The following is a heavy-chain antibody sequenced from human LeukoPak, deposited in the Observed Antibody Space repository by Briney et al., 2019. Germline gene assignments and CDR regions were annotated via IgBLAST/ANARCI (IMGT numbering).Heavy chain of an antibody. CDR2: INPNSGGT. Sequence: ASVKVSCKASGYTFTGYYMHWVRQAPGQGLEWMGWINPNSGGTNYAQKFQGRVTMTRDTSISTAYMELSRLRSDDTAVYYCAAGHDILTGYSKNWFDPWGQGTLVTVSS. V-gene: IGHV1-2*02. J-gene: IGHJ5*02. D-gene: IGHD3-9*01. CDR1: GYTFTGYY. CDR3: AAGHDILTGYSKNWFDP.